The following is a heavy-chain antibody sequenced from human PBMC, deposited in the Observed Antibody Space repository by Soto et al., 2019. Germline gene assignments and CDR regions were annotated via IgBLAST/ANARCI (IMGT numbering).Heavy chain of an antibody. CDR1: GDSVSSNSAA. V-gene: IGHV6-1*01. Sequence: SQPLSLTCAISGDSVSSNSAACNCIRQSPSRGLEWLGRTYHRSKWYNDYAVSVQSRITINPDTSKNQFSLQLNSVTPEDTAVYYCAREEFIAAAGRGGGRRDYYYYGLDVWGQGTTVTVSS. D-gene: IGHD6-13*01. CDR2: TYHRSKWYN. J-gene: IGHJ6*02. CDR3: AREEFIAAAGRGGGRRDYYYYGLDV.